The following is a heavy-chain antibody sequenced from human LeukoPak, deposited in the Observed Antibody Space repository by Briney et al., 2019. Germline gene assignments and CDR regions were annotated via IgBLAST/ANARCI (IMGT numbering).Heavy chain of an antibody. CDR2: IKKEGSKK. J-gene: IGHJ3*02. Sequence: GGSLRLSRGASGFTPRSYWMTCVRQAPGEGLEWVSNIKKEGSKKYYVESVRGRFTISRDNAENSLYLQMNSLRAEDTAVYYCARDSRSCRSSDCRGDAFDIWGQGTMVTVSS. CDR3: ARDSRSCRSSDCRGDAFDI. D-gene: IGHD6-25*01. V-gene: IGHV3-7*01. CDR1: GFTPRSYW.